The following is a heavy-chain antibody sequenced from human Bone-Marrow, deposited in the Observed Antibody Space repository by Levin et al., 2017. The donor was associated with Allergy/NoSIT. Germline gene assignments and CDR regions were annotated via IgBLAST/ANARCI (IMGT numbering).Heavy chain of an antibody. CDR1: GGTFSSYA. D-gene: IGHD6-13*01. CDR2: IIPIFGTA. Sequence: ASVKVSCKASGGTFSSYAISWVRQAPGQGLEWMGGIIPIFGTANYAQKFQGRVTITADESTSTAYMELSSLRSEDTAVYYCARVSPYSSSWYNNYYYYYMDVWGKGTTVTVSS. J-gene: IGHJ6*03. V-gene: IGHV1-69*13. CDR3: ARVSPYSSSWYNNYYYYYMDV.